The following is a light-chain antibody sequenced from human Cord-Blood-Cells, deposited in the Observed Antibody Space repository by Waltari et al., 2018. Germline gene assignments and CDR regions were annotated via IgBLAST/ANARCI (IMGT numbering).Light chain of an antibody. J-gene: IGLJ3*02. CDR2: YDS. Sequence: SYVLTQPPSGSVAPGQTARISCGGKNIGSKSVQWYQQKPGQAPVLVIYYDSDRPSGIPERFSGSNSGNTATLTISRVEAGDEADYYCQVWDSSSDHWVFGGGTKLTVL. CDR1: NIGSKS. CDR3: QVWDSSSDHWV. V-gene: IGLV3-21*04.